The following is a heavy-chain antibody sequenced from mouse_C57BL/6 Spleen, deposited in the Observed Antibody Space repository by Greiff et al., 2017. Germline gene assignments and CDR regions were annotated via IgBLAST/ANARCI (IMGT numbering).Heavy chain of an antibody. CDR3: ARSDGYYPYYFDY. Sequence: QVQLQQSGAELVRPGTSVKVSCKASGYAFTNYLIEWVKQRPGQGLEWIGVINPGSGGTNYNEKFKGKATLTADKSSSTAYMQLSSLTSEDSAVYFCARSDGYYPYYFDYWGQGTTLTVSS. CDR1: GYAFTNYL. J-gene: IGHJ2*01. V-gene: IGHV1-54*01. D-gene: IGHD2-3*01. CDR2: INPGSGGT.